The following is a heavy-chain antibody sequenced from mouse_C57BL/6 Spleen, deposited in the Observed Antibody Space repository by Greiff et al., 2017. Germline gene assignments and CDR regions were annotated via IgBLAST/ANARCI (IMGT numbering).Heavy chain of an antibody. V-gene: IGHV1-5*01. D-gene: IGHD1-1*01. CDR3: TRAEVTTVVGYFDV. Sequence: VQLKQSGTVLARPGASVKMSCKTSGYTFTSYWMHWVKQRPGQGLEWIGAIYPGNSDTSYNQKFKGKAKLTAVTSASTAYMELSSLTNEDSAVYYCTRAEVTTVVGYFDVWGTGTTVTVSS. CDR2: IYPGNSDT. CDR1: GYTFTSYW. J-gene: IGHJ1*03.